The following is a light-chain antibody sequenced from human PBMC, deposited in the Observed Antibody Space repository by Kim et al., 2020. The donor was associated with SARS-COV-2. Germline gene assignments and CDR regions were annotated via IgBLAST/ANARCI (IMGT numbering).Light chain of an antibody. J-gene: IGKJ1*01. CDR2: KAS. CDR3: HQYNSYPWT. CDR1: QSISSW. Sequence: ASVGDRVTITCRASQSISSWLAWYQQIPGKAPKLLIYKASSLESGVPSRFSGSGSGTEFTLTISNLQPDDSATYYCHQYNSYPWTFGQGTKVDIK. V-gene: IGKV1-5*03.